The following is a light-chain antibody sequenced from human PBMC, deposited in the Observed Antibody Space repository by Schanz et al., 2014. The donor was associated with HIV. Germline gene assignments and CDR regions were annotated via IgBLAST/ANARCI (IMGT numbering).Light chain of an antibody. CDR2: ATS. CDR1: QSLSSSY. J-gene: IGKJ3*01. Sequence: EIVLTQSPGTLSLSPGGRATLSCGASQSLSSSYLAWYQQKRDQPPRLVIYATSTRAAGIPDRFSGTGSGTDFTLTISRLEPEDFAVYYCQHYGSSIGPGTKVDIK. CDR3: QHYGSS. V-gene: IGKV3-20*01.